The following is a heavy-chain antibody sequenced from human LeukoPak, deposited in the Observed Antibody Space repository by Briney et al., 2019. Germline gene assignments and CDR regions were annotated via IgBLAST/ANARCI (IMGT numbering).Heavy chain of an antibody. CDR1: GYTFSSHG. CDR3: AKVTVCFGCYFDY. V-gene: IGHV3-23*01. J-gene: IGHJ4*02. D-gene: IGHD3-10*02. Sequence: GGSLRLSCVASGYTFSSHGMTWVRQAPGKGLEWVSNINGPGDNPYYSETVKGRFTISRDNSKNTAYLQMNSLRAEDTAIYCAKVTVCFGCYFDYWGQGILVTVSS. CDR2: INGPGDNP.